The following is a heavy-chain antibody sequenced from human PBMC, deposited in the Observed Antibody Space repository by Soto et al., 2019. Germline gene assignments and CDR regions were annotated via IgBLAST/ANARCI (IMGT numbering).Heavy chain of an antibody. CDR1: GGSISSYY. CDR3: ASSTRGDWFDS. V-gene: IGHV4-59*01. CDR2: IYHSGST. D-gene: IGHD3-10*01. J-gene: IGHJ5*01. Sequence: SETLSLTCTISGGSISSYYWSWIRQPPGKGLEWIGYIYHSGSTVYKPSLKSRVTISVDTSKNQFSLKLKSVTAADTAVYYCASSTRGDWFDSWGQGTPGNVSS.